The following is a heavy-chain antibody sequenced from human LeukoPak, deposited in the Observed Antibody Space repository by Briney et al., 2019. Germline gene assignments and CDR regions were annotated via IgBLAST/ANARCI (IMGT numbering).Heavy chain of an antibody. V-gene: IGHV3-33*01. J-gene: IGHJ6*02. CDR1: GFTFSSYG. CDR3: ARSLYSSSWYHYYYYGMDV. CDR2: IWYDGGNK. D-gene: IGHD6-13*01. Sequence: GGSLRLSCAASGFTFSSYGMHWVRQAPGKGLEWVAVIWYDGGNKYYADSVKGRFTISRDNSKNTLYLQMNSLRAEDTAVYYCARSLYSSSWYHYYYYGMDVWGQGTTVTVSS.